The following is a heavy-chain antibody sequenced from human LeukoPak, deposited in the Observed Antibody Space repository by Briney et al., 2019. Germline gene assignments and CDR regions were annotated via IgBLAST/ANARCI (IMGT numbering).Heavy chain of an antibody. V-gene: IGHV3-7*03. D-gene: IGHD2/OR15-2a*01. Sequence: PGGSLRLSCEGSAFIFSGHWMNWVRQTPGKGLEWVASIKEDGSERQYVDSVKGRFSISRDNTKGSLFLQLNSLRAEDTAVYYCARGPTRANSSDYWGQGTLVTVSS. J-gene: IGHJ4*02. CDR2: IKEDGSER. CDR1: AFIFSGHW. CDR3: ARGPTRANSSDY.